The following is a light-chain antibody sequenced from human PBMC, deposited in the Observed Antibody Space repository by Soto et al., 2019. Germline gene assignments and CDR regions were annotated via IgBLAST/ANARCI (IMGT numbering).Light chain of an antibody. CDR2: EAS. CDR1: ISDVGGYNR. V-gene: IGLV2-18*01. CDR3: SLYTSENTYV. Sequence: QSVLAQPASVSGSPGQSITIFCTGTISDVGGYNRVSWYQQPPGTAPKLIIYEASNRPSGVPDRFSGSKSGNTASLTISGLQAADEADYYCSLYTSENTYVFGTGTKVTVL. J-gene: IGLJ1*01.